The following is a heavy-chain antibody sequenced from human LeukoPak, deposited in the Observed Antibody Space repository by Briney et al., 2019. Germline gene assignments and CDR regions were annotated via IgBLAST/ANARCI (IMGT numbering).Heavy chain of an antibody. D-gene: IGHD3-3*01. CDR1: GYTFTDYY. V-gene: IGHV1-69-2*01. J-gene: IGHJ4*02. Sequence: ASVKVSCKVSGYTFTDYYMHWVQQAPGKGPEWMGLVDPEDGETIYAEKFQGRVTITADTSTDTAYMELSSLRSEDTAVYYCATERKYDYYFDYWGQGTLVTVSS. CDR3: ATERKYDYYFDY. CDR2: VDPEDGET.